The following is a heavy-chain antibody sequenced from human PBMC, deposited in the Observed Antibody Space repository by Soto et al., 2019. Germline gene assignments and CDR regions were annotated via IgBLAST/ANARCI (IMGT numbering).Heavy chain of an antibody. CDR2: ISAYNDNT. CDR3: ARDLIRYFDWLTSYYGMDV. V-gene: IGHV1-18*01. D-gene: IGHD3-9*01. J-gene: IGHJ6*02. Sequence: ASVKVSCKASGYTFTSYGISWVRQAPGQGLERIGWISAYNDNTNYAQKLQGRVTMTTDTSTSTAYMELRSLRSDDTAVYYCARDLIRYFDWLTSYYGMDVWGQGTTVTVSS. CDR1: GYTFTSYG.